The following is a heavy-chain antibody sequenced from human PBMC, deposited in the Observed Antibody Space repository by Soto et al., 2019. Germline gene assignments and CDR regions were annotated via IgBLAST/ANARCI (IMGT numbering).Heavy chain of an antibody. D-gene: IGHD4-4*01. V-gene: IGHV3-30*03. J-gene: IGHJ6*02. CDR3: ARSRDGYSFYFYYGMDG. CDR2: ILHDGSAE. CDR1: GLTFTNYD. Sequence: GGSLRLSCAASGLTFTNYDMHWVRQAPGKGLEWMALILHDGSAEYYADSVKGRFTISRDNSKNTLYLQMNSLRAEDTAVYYCARSRDGYSFYFYYGMDGWGQGTTVTVSS.